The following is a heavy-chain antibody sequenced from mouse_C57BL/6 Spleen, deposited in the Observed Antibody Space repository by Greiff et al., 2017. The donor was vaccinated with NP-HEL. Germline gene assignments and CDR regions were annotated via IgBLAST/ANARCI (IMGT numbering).Heavy chain of an antibody. CDR3: ATTVVAGPYAMDY. Sequence: EVQLQQSGPELVKPGASVKISCKASGYSFTDYNMNWVKQSHGKSLEWIGVINPNYGTTSYNQKFKGKATLTVDQSSSTAYMQLNSLTSEDSAVYCCATTVVAGPYAMDYWGQGTSVTVSS. D-gene: IGHD1-1*01. V-gene: IGHV1-39*01. CDR1: GYSFTDYN. J-gene: IGHJ4*01. CDR2: INPNYGTT.